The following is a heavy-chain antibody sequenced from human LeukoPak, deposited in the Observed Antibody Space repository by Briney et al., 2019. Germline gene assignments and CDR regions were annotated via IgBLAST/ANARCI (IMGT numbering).Heavy chain of an antibody. CDR1: GYTFISYD. V-gene: IGHV1-8*01. J-gene: IGHJ4*02. CDR3: ARGDGYSYGMQFDY. CDR2: MSPNSGNT. Sequence: ASVKVSCKASGYTFISYDINWVRQATGQGLEWMGWMSPNSGNTGYAQQFQGRVTMTRDTSISTAYMELRSLRSEDTAVYYCARGDGYSYGMQFDYWGQGTLVTVSS. D-gene: IGHD5-18*01.